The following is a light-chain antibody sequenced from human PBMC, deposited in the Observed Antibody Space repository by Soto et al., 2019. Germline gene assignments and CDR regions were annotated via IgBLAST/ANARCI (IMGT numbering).Light chain of an antibody. J-gene: IGKJ1*01. V-gene: IGKV3-20*01. CDR2: GAS. Sequence: IAFTQSPGTLSLSLGERATLSCRASQSVSNNYLAWYQQKPGQAPRLLIYGASNRATGIPDRFSGSGSGTDFTLTISRLEPEDCAVYYCQQYGSSGTFGQGTKVDIK. CDR3: QQYGSSGT. CDR1: QSVSNNY.